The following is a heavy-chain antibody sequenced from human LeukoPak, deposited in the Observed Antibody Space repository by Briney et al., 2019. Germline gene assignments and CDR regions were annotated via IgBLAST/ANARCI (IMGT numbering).Heavy chain of an antibody. CDR1: GGSNSSGGHY. Sequence: PSQTLSLTCTVSGGSNSSGGHYWTWIRQLPGKGLEWIGYIYYSGSTYYNPSLKSRVTISVDTSKNQFSLKLNSVTAADTAVYYCASRSPPGETGYFDYWGQGTLVTVSS. CDR2: IYYSGST. D-gene: IGHD2-21*01. CDR3: ASRSPPGETGYFDY. V-gene: IGHV4-31*03. J-gene: IGHJ4*02.